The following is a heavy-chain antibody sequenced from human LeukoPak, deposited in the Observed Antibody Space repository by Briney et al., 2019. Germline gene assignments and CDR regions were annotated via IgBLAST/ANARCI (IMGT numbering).Heavy chain of an antibody. CDR2: ISSSGSTI. J-gene: IGHJ6*04. D-gene: IGHD3-10*02. V-gene: IGHV3-48*03. Sequence: GGSLRLPCAASGVTFSSYEVNWVRQAPGKGLEWVSYISSSGSTIYYADSVQGRFTISRDNAKNSLYLQMNSLRAEDTAVYYCAELGITMIGGVWGKGTTVTISS. CDR1: GVTFSSYE. CDR3: AELGITMIGGV.